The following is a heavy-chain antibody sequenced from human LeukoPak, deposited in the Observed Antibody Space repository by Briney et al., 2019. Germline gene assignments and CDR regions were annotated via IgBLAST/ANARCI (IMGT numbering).Heavy chain of an antibody. Sequence: GGSLRLSCAASGFTFSSYEMNWVRQAPGKGLEWVSYISSSGSTIYYADSVKGRFTISRDNAKNSLYLQMNSLRAEDTAVYYCAREDSSGWYDVNFDYWGQGTLVTVSS. D-gene: IGHD6-19*01. CDR1: GFTFSSYE. CDR2: ISSSGSTI. J-gene: IGHJ4*02. V-gene: IGHV3-48*03. CDR3: AREDSSGWYDVNFDY.